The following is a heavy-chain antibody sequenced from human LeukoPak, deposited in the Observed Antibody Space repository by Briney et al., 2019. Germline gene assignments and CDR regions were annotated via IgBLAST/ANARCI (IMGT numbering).Heavy chain of an antibody. J-gene: IGHJ4*02. CDR3: AKDATGYSSGGGYFDY. D-gene: IGHD6-19*01. V-gene: IGHV3-23*01. CDR1: GCTFSSYA. Sequence: GGSLRLSCAASGCTFSSYAMSWVRQAPGKGLEWVSTISTGGSSTYYADSVKDRFTISRDNSENTLYLQMNSLRAEDTAMYYCAKDATGYSSGGGYFDYWGQGALVTVSS. CDR2: ISTGGSST.